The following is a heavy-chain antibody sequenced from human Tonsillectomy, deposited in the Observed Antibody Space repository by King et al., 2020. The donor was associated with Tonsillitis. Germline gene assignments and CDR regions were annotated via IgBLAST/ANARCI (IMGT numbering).Heavy chain of an antibody. CDR1: GFTLSNYY. V-gene: IGHV3-48*01. CDR3: ARDRSSGWPGVPDI. J-gene: IGHJ3*02. CDR2: ISPSSSTI. D-gene: IGHD6-19*01. Sequence: VQLVESGGGLVQPGESLRLSCRVSGFTLSNYYMNWGRQTPGKGLEWSSYISPSSSTIYYADSVECRFTISRDNAKSSLFLQMNNLIVDETAVYFCARDRSSGWPGVPDIWGQGTMVIVSP.